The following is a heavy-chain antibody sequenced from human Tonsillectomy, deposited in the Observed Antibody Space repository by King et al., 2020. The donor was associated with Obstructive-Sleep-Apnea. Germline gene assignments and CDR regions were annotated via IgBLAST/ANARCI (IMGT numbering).Heavy chain of an antibody. D-gene: IGHD3-10*01. V-gene: IGHV4-39*07. CDR1: GGSISSSSYY. CDR2: IYYSGST. J-gene: IGHJ4*02. Sequence: QLQESGPGLVKPSETLSPTCTVSGGSISSSSYYWGWIRQPPGKGLEWIGSIYYSGSTYYNPSLKSRVTISVDTSKNQFSLKLSSVTAADTAVYYCARDRFKDYYGSGSFTWGQGTLVTVSS. CDR3: ARDRFKDYYGSGSFT.